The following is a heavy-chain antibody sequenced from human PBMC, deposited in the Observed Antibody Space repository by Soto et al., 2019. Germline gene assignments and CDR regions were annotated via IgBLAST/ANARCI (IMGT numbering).Heavy chain of an antibody. CDR1: GYTFTSYG. Sequence: ASVKVSCKASGYTFTSYGISWVRQAPGQGLEWMGWISAYNGNTNYAQKLQGRVTMTTDTSTSTAYMELRSLRSDDTAVYYCARDRGAAAAGNYYYYYGMDVWGQGTTVTVSS. CDR3: ARDRGAAAAGNYYYYYGMDV. V-gene: IGHV1-18*01. D-gene: IGHD6-13*01. CDR2: ISAYNGNT. J-gene: IGHJ6*02.